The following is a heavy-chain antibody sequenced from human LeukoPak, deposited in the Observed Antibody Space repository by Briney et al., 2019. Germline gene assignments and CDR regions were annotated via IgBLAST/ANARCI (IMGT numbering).Heavy chain of an antibody. J-gene: IGHJ4*02. CDR2: IYYSGST. CDR3: ARDLGGHFDY. D-gene: IGHD3-10*01. CDR1: GGSISIYY. Sequence: SETLSLTFTVSGGSISIYYWSWIRQPPGKGLEWIGYIYYSGSTNYNPSLKSRVTISVDTSKNQFSLKLSSVTAADTAVYYCARDLGGHFDYWGQGTLVTVSS. V-gene: IGHV4-59*01.